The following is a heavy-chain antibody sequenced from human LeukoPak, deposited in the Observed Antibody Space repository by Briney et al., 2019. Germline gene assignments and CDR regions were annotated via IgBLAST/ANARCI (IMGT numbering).Heavy chain of an antibody. J-gene: IGHJ4*02. V-gene: IGHV1-2*02. CDR1: GYTFTGYY. D-gene: IGHD3-10*01. Sequence: ASVKVSCKASGYTFTGYYMHWVRQAPGQGLEWMGWINPNSGGTNYAQKFQGRVTMTRDTSISTAYMELSRLRSDDTAVYYCARDRFRRSIYYYGSGSSDLVDCWGQGTLVTVSS. CDR3: ARDRFRRSIYYYGSGSSDLVDC. CDR2: INPNSGGT.